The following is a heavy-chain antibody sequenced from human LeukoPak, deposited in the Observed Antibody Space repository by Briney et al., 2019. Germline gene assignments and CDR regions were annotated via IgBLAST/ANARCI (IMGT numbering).Heavy chain of an antibody. V-gene: IGHV3-30*04. CDR3: ARDHSRLPRGSDY. Sequence: GGSLRLSCAAPGFTFSSYAMHWVRQAPGKGLEWVAVISYDGSNKYYADSVKGRFTISRDNSKNTLYLQMNSLRAEDTAVYYCARDHSRLPRGSDYRGQGALVTVSS. D-gene: IGHD3-22*01. J-gene: IGHJ4*02. CDR2: ISYDGSNK. CDR1: GFTFSSYA.